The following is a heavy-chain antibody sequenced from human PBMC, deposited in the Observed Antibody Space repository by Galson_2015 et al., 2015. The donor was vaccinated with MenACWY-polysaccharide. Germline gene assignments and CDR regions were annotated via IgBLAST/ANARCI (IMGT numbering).Heavy chain of an antibody. CDR2: INSRSNQI. J-gene: IGHJ4*02. V-gene: IGHV3-21*06. CDR1: GFTFSRYS. CDR3: ARDPTTIYGDY. Sequence: SLRLSCAASGFTFSRYSMNWVRQAPGKGLEWVASINSRSNQIYYADSVKGRFTISRDNANNSLYLQMNSLRAEDTAVYYCARDPTTIYGDYGGQGPLVTVSS. D-gene: IGHD3-3*01.